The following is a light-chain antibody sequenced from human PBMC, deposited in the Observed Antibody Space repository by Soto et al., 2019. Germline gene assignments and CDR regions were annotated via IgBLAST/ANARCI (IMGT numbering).Light chain of an antibody. J-gene: IGLJ3*02. CDR1: TSNIGSNY. Sequence: QAVLTQPPSASGTPGQRVTISCSGSTSNIGSNYVNWYQQLPGTAPKLLIYSNNQRPSGVPDRFSGSKSGPSASLAISGLQSEDEADYYCAAWDDSLNGWVFGGGTKLTVL. V-gene: IGLV1-44*01. CDR3: AAWDDSLNGWV. CDR2: SNN.